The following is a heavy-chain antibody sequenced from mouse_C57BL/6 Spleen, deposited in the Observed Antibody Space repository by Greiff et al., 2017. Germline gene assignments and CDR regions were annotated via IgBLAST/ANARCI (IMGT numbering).Heavy chain of an antibody. J-gene: IGHJ2*01. CDR3: ARDSYGNYPYYFDY. CDR2: ISDGGSYT. D-gene: IGHD2-1*01. CDR1: GFTFSSYA. Sequence: EVQRVESGGGLVKPGGSLKLSCAASGFTFSSYAMSWVRQTPEKRLEWVATISDGGSYTYYPDNVKGRFTISRDNAKNNLYLQMSHLKSEDTAMYYCARDSYGNYPYYFDYWGQGTTLTVSS. V-gene: IGHV5-4*01.